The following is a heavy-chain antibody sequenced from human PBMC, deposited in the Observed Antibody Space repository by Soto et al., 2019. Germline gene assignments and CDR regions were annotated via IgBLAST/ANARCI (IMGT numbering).Heavy chain of an antibody. D-gene: IGHD3-22*01. CDR2: IIPIFGTA. J-gene: IGHJ5*02. CDR1: GGTFSSYA. Sequence: SVKVSCKASGGTFSSYAISWVRQAPGQGLEWMGGIIPIFGTANYAQKFQGRVTITADESTSTAYMELSSLRSEDTAVYYCAREEPYDSSGYTDNWFDPWGQGXLVTVSS. V-gene: IGHV1-69*13. CDR3: AREEPYDSSGYTDNWFDP.